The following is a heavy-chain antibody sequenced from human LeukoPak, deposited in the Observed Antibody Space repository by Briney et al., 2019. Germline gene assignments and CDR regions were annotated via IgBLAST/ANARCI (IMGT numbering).Heavy chain of an antibody. D-gene: IGHD4-17*01. CDR1: GGSISSYY. J-gene: IGHJ4*02. CDR2: IYYSGST. CDR3: ASSYGDAYFDY. Sequence: SETLSLTRTVSGGSISSYYWSWMRQPPGKGLEWIGYIYYSGSTNYNPSLKSRVTISVDTSKNQFSLKLSSVTAADTAVYYCASSYGDAYFDYWGQGTLVTVSS. V-gene: IGHV4-59*01.